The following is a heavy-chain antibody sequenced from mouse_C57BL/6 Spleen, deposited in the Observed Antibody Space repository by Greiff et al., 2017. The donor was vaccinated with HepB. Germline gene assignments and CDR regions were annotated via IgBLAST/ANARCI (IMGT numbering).Heavy chain of an antibody. CDR3: SSGYVWFAY. Sequence: EVQLQQSGPELVKPGASVKISCKASGYTFTDYYMNWVKQSHGKSLEWIGDINPNNGGTSYNQKFKGKATLTVDKSSSTAYMELRSLTSEDSAVYYCSSGYVWFAYWGQGTLVTVSA. D-gene: IGHD3-2*02. J-gene: IGHJ3*01. V-gene: IGHV1-26*01. CDR2: INPNNGGT. CDR1: GYTFTDYY.